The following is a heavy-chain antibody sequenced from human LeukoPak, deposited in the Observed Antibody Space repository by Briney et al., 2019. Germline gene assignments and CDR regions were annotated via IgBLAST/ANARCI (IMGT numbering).Heavy chain of an antibody. Sequence: KPSETLSLTCTVSDASISGYYWSWIRQPPGKGLEWIGSIHFSGSTNYNPSLRSRVTISVDTSKNQLSLKLSSVTAADTAVYYCARDLGGIYFDYWGQGTLVTVSS. CDR3: ARDLGGIYFDY. D-gene: IGHD1-26*01. CDR2: IHFSGST. V-gene: IGHV4-59*01. J-gene: IGHJ4*02. CDR1: DASISGYY.